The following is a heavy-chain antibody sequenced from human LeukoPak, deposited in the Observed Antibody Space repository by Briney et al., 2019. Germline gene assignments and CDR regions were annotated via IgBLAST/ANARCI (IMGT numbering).Heavy chain of an antibody. CDR3: ARFDSSGYFYYFDY. CDR2: ISAYNGNT. D-gene: IGHD3-22*01. CDR1: GYTFTSYG. Sequence: ASVKVSCKASGYTFTSYGISWVRQAPGQGLEWMGWISAYNGNTNYAQKLQGRVTMTTDTSTRTAYMELRSLRSDDTAVYYCARFDSSGYFYYFDYSGQGTLVTVSS. V-gene: IGHV1-18*01. J-gene: IGHJ4*02.